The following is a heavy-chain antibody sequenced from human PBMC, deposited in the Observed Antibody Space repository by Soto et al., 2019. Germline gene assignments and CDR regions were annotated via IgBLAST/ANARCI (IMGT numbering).Heavy chain of an antibody. J-gene: IGHJ4*02. CDR1: GGSFSGYY. V-gene: IGHV4-34*01. D-gene: IGHD2-15*01. Sequence: PSETLSLACAVYGGSFSGYYWSWIRQPPGKGLEWIGEINHSGSTNYNPSLKSRVTISVDTSKNQFSLKLSSVTAADTAVYYCARRRGDIVVVVAAPAYYFHYWGQGTLVTVSS. CDR2: INHSGST. CDR3: ARRRGDIVVVVAAPAYYFHY.